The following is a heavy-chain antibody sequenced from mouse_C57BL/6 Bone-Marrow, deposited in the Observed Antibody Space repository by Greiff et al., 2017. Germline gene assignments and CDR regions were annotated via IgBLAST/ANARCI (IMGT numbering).Heavy chain of an antibody. V-gene: IGHV1-52*01. CDR2: IDPSDSDT. Sequence: VKLVESGAELVRPGSSVKLSCKASGYTFTSYWMHWVKQRPKQGLEWIGNIDPSDSDTHYNQKFQGKATLTVDKSSSTAYMQLSSLTSEVSAVYYCARWGLYYGNYVSFGYWGQGTTLTVSS. CDR1: GYTFTSYW. J-gene: IGHJ2*01. D-gene: IGHD2-1*01. CDR3: ARWGLYYGNYVSFGY.